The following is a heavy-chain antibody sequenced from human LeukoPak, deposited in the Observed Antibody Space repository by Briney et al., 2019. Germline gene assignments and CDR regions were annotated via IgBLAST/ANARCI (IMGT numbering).Heavy chain of an antibody. J-gene: IGHJ6*03. CDR1: GGTFSNYA. CDR2: MNPNSGNT. Sequence: ASVKVSCKASGGTFSNYAINWVRQATGQELEWMGWMNPNSGNTGYAQKFQGRVTMTRNTSISTAYMELSSLRSEDTAVYYCARGWVRGNGDMDVWGKGTTVTISS. V-gene: IGHV1-8*02. D-gene: IGHD3-10*01. CDR3: ARGWVRGNGDMDV.